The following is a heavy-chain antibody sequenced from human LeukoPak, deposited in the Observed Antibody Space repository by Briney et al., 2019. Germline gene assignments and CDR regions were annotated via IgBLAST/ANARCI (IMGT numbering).Heavy chain of an antibody. CDR3: ARDIGKDDSSGYYDY. V-gene: IGHV3-20*04. CDR1: GFTFSSYG. J-gene: IGHJ4*02. CDR2: INWNGGST. Sequence: GGSLRLSCAASGFTFSSYGMSWVRQAPGKGLEWVSGINWNGGSTVYADSVKGRFTISRDNAKNSLYLQMNSLRAEDTALYYCARDIGKDDSSGYYDYWGQGTLVTVSS. D-gene: IGHD3-22*01.